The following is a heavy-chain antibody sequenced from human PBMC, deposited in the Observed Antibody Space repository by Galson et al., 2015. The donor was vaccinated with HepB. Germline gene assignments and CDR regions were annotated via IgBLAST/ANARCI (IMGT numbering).Heavy chain of an antibody. CDR3: ATPFHYDSTIYYL. CDR1: GASISSSPYY. J-gene: IGHJ4*02. V-gene: IGHV4-39*01. CDR2: IYYRGST. Sequence: SETLSLTCTVSGASISSSPYYWGWIRQPPGKGLEWIGSIYYRGSTFYSPSLKSRVTISVDTPKNQFSLEVSSVTAADTAVYYCATPFHYDSTIYYLWGQGTLVTVSS. D-gene: IGHD3-22*01.